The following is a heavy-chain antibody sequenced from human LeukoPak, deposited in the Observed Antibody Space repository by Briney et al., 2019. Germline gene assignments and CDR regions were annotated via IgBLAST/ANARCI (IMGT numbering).Heavy chain of an antibody. D-gene: IGHD2-2*01. Sequence: GESLKISCKGSGYSLTSYWIGWVRQMPGKGLEWMGIIYPGDSDTRYSPSFQGQVTISADKSISTAYLQWSSLKASDTAMYYCARRGVVDCSSTSCSGFDPWGQGTLVTVSS. CDR1: GYSLTSYW. CDR3: ARRGVVDCSSTSCSGFDP. J-gene: IGHJ5*02. V-gene: IGHV5-51*01. CDR2: IYPGDSDT.